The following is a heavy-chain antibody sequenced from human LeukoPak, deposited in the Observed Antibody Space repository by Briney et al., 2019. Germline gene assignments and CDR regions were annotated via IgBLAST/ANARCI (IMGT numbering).Heavy chain of an antibody. Sequence: GGSLRLSCTVSGLSFGDYGMGWVRQAQGKGLEWVANINQDGTEKYYVESVKGRFTISRDNGKNSLYLQMNSPRVEDTAVYYCAKLAKYFYGAETFYFFEHWGQGTPVTASS. V-gene: IGHV3-7*01. CDR1: GLSFGDYG. J-gene: IGHJ4*02. CDR3: AKLAKYFYGAETFYFFEH. CDR2: INQDGTEK. D-gene: IGHD3-10*01.